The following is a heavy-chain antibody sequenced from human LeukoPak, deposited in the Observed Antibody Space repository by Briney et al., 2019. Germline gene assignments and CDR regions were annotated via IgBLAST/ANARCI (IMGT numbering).Heavy chain of an antibody. D-gene: IGHD3-10*02. V-gene: IGHV3-23*01. CDR2: ISSSGGST. CDR1: GFTFSSYA. J-gene: IGHJ6*02. CDR3: AKCSAQDLSIRYYYYYGMDV. Sequence: GGSLRLSCAASGFTFSSYAMSWVRQAPGKGLEWVSAISSSGGSTYYADSVKGRFTISRDNSKNTLYLQMNSLRAEDTAVYYCAKCSAQDLSIRYYYYYGMDVWGQGTTVTVSS.